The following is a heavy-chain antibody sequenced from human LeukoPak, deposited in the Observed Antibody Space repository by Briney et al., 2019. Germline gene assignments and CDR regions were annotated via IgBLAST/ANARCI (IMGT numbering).Heavy chain of an antibody. D-gene: IGHD3-22*01. CDR3: ARAKRMGYDTSGYYYGYFDY. CDR1: GGSLSSGGYY. CDR2: IYYSGST. J-gene: IGHJ4*02. Sequence: SETLSLTCTVSGGSLSSGGYYWSWIRQHPGKGLEWIGYIYYSGSTYYNPSLKSRVTTSVDTSKNQFSLKLDSVTGADTAVYYCARAKRMGYDTSGYYYGYFDYWGQGTLVTVSS. V-gene: IGHV4-31*03.